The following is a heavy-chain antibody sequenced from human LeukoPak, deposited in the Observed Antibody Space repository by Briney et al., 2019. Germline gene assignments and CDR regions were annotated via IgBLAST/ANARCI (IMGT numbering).Heavy chain of an antibody. Sequence: GGSLRLSCAASGFTFSSYAMSWVRQAPGKGLEWVSAISGSGGSTYYADSVKGRFTISRDNSKNTLYLQMNSLGADDTAVYFCAKDISQGYTFGSIEEDYWGQGTLVTVSS. V-gene: IGHV3-23*01. CDR2: ISGSGGST. CDR1: GFTFSSYA. CDR3: AKDISQGYTFGSIEEDY. J-gene: IGHJ4*02. D-gene: IGHD5-18*01.